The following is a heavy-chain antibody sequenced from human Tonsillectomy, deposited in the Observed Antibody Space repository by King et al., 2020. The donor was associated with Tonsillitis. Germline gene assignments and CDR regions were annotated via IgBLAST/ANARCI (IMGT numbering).Heavy chain of an antibody. CDR3: AKDLDDRGRWGYFYGMDV. CDR1: GFSFSDYG. J-gene: IGHJ6*02. V-gene: IGHV3-30*18. D-gene: IGHD3-22*01. CDR2: ISDDGGDT. Sequence: HVQLVESGGGVVQPGGSLRLSCAASGFSFSDYGMHWVRQAPGKGLEWVATISDDGGDTYYVDSVKGRFTISRDNSRNTLHLQVNSLRIEDTAAYYCAKDLDDRGRWGYFYGMDVWGQGTTVTVS.